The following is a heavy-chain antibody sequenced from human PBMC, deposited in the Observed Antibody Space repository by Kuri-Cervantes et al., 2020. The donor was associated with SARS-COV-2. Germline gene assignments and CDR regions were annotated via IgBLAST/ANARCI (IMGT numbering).Heavy chain of an antibody. D-gene: IGHD2-15*01. CDR3: ARVGVVVEYGMDV. CDR1: GGTFSSYA. CDR2: ISAYNGNT. Sequence: ASVKVSCKASGGTFSSYAISWVRQAPGQGLEWMGWISAYNGNTNYAQKLQGRVTMTTDTSTSTAYMELRSLRSDDTAVYYCARVGVVVEYGMDVWGQGTTVTVSS. J-gene: IGHJ6*02. V-gene: IGHV1-18*01.